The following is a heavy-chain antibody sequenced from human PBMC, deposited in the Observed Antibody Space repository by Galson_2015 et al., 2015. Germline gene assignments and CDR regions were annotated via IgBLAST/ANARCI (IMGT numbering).Heavy chain of an antibody. D-gene: IGHD1-14*01. CDR1: GFTFSSYA. CDR3: VKANLRRYYFDY. J-gene: IGHJ4*02. CDR2: ISGSGGST. V-gene: IGHV3-23*01. Sequence: SLRLSCAASGFTFSSYAMSWVRQAPGKGLEWVSSISGSGGSTYSADSVKGRFTISRDNSKNTLNLQMNSLRGEDTAVYYCVKANLRRYYFDYWGQGTLVTVSS.